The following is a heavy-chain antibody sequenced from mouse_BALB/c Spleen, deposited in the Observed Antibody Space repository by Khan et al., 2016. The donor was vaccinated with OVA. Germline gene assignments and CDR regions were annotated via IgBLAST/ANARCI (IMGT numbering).Heavy chain of an antibody. CDR1: GFTITDTY. CDR3: GRMTRY. Sequence: VRLQQSGAELVKSGATVKLSCTASGFTITDTYMHWLKQGPEQGLQWIGRIDTPNGNTKYDPNFQGQSTITADTSSNPAYLQLTNLTSEDTDVYYYGRMTRYWGQGTTLTVSS. CDR2: IDTPNGNT. V-gene: IGHV14-3*02. J-gene: IGHJ2*01.